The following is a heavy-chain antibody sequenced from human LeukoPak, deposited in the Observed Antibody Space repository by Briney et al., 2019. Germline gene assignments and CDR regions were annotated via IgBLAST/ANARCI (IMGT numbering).Heavy chain of an antibody. Sequence: SGGSLRLSCGASGFTFSNYAMSWVRQAPGKGLEWVSTSSGNGGSTYYGDSVKGRFTISRDNVKNTLHLQMSSLRAEDTAVYYCARDSNWNNGGFDYWGQGTLVTVSA. D-gene: IGHD1/OR15-1a*01. CDR2: SSGNGGST. J-gene: IGHJ4*02. CDR3: ARDSNWNNGGFDY. CDR1: GFTFSNYA. V-gene: IGHV3-23*01.